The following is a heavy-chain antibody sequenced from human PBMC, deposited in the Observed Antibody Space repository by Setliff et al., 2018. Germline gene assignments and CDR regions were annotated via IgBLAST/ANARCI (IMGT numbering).Heavy chain of an antibody. CDR3: ATDLAIRGVQFDY. CDR2: VDPRDGQA. V-gene: IGHV1-69-2*01. J-gene: IGHJ4*02. D-gene: IGHD3-10*01. Sequence: ASVKVSCKGSGYRFIVYYIHWVRQTAGKGLEWMGRVDPRDGQAIYAKKFQGRFTITADTSIDTAYMELSSLTSEDTAVYYCATDLAIRGVQFDYWGRGTLVTVSS. CDR1: GYRFIVYY.